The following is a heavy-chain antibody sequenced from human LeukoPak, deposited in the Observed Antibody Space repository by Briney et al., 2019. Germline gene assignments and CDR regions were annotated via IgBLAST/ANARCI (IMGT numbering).Heavy chain of an antibody. Sequence: ASVKVSCKASGYTFTSYGISWVRQAPGQGLEWMGWISAYNGNTNYAQKLQGRVTMTTDTSTSTAYMELRSMRSDDTAVYYCAPPFIYCSSTSCSNMGSINSDYWGQGTLVTVSS. CDR3: APPFIYCSSTSCSNMGSINSDY. D-gene: IGHD2-2*01. V-gene: IGHV1-18*01. J-gene: IGHJ4*02. CDR1: GYTFTSYG. CDR2: ISAYNGNT.